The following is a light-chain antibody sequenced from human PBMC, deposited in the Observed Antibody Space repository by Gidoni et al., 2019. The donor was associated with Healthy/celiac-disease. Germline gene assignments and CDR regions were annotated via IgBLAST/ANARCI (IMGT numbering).Light chain of an antibody. CDR3: SSYTSIVV. CDR2: DVS. V-gene: IGLV2-14*03. CDR1: SSDVGGYNY. J-gene: IGLJ2*01. Sequence: QSALTQPASVAGSPGQSTTISCTGTSSDVGGYNYVSWYQQHPGNAPKLMIYDVSNRPSGVSNRFSGSKSGNTASLTISGLQAEDGADYYCSSYTSIVVFGGGTKLTVL.